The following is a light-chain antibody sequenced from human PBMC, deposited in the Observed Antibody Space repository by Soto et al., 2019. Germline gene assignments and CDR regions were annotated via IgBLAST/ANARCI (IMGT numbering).Light chain of an antibody. CDR3: ISYGGSNTGV. CDR1: SSDVGGYNY. Sequence: QSALTQPPSASGSPGQSVTISCTGSSSDVGGYNYVSWYQQHPGKATKLMIYEVSKRPSGVPDRISGSKSGNTASLTVSGLQAEHEADYYCISYGGSNTGVFGGGTKLTVL. V-gene: IGLV2-8*01. J-gene: IGLJ2*01. CDR2: EVS.